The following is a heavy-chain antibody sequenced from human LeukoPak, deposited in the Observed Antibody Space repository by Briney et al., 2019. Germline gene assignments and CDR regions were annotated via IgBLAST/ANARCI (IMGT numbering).Heavy chain of an antibody. CDR1: GGSISSYY. CDR2: IYYSGST. V-gene: IGHV4-59*01. Sequence: SETLSLTCAVSGGSISSYYWSWIRQPPGKGLEWIGYIYYSGSTNYNPSLKSRVTISVDTSKNQFSLKLSSVTAADTAVYYCARVESSGWYYFDYWGQGTLVTVSS. J-gene: IGHJ4*02. CDR3: ARVESSGWYYFDY. D-gene: IGHD6-19*01.